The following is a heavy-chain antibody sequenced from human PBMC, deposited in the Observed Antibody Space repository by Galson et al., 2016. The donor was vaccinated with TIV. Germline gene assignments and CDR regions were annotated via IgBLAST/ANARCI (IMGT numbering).Heavy chain of an antibody. CDR1: GFTFSTYA. J-gene: IGHJ4*02. Sequence: SLRLSCAASGFTFSTYAMHWVRQAPGKGLEWVAVISYDGSHTYYADSVKGQFTISRDNSKNTVYLQMNSLRPEDTAFYYCATDSGYSVDWYPGRWGQGTLVTVSS. V-gene: IGHV3-30*04. CDR2: ISYDGSHT. CDR3: ATDSGYSVDWYPGR. D-gene: IGHD6-19*01.